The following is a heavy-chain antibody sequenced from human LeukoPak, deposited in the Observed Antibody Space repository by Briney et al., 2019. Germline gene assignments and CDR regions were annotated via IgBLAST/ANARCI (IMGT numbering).Heavy chain of an antibody. CDR3: AKDVWWSVS. Sequence: PGGSQRLSCVASGFTFSNHAMTWVRQAPGKGLEWVSAISANGVDTFYAPSVKGRFTISGDNSKNTLYLQINSLRAEDTAIYYCAKDVWWSVSWGQGTLVTVSS. CDR2: ISANGVDT. CDR1: GFTFSNHA. J-gene: IGHJ5*02. D-gene: IGHD2-8*02. V-gene: IGHV3-23*01.